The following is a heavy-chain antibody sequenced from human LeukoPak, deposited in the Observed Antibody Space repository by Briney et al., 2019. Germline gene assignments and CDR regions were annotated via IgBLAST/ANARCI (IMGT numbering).Heavy chain of an antibody. V-gene: IGHV3-30*18. CDR2: ISYDGSNK. J-gene: IGHJ4*02. Sequence: GGSLRLSCAASGFTFSSYGMHWVRQAPGKGLEWVAVISYDGSNKYYADSVKGRFTISRDNSKNTLYLQMNSLRAEDTAVYYCAKDWSGSYLDHATFDYWDQGTLVTVSS. D-gene: IGHD1-26*01. CDR3: AKDWSGSYLDHATFDY. CDR1: GFTFSSYG.